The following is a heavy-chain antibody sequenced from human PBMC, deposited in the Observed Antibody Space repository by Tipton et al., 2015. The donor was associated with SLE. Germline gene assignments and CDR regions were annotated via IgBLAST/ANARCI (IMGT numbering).Heavy chain of an antibody. V-gene: IGHV4-30-4*01. CDR3: ARERVWSGYYTDL. CDR2: IYYDESSA. J-gene: IGHJ5*02. Sequence: TLSLTCTVSGASMNRRTHYWSWIRQFPMKHLEFIGHIYYDESSAHYNPSLRGRARISIDESSNQISLELTSVTAADTAVYYCARERVWSGYYTDLWGQGTLVTVSS. D-gene: IGHD3-3*01. CDR1: GASMNRRTHY.